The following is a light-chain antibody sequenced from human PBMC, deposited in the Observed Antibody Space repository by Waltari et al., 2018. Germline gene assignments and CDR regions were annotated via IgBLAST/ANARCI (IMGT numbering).Light chain of an antibody. CDR3: NSYTGSSSWM. CDR1: SRDVSFYNY. J-gene: IGLJ3*02. V-gene: IGLV2-14*01. CDR2: DVS. Sequence: QSALTQPTSVSGSPGQSVTISCPGTSRDVSFYNYFPCYQQYPGKVPQLLIYDVSDRPSGVSSRFSGSKSGNTSSLTISGLQADDEADYYCNSYTGSSSWMFGGGTKLTVL.